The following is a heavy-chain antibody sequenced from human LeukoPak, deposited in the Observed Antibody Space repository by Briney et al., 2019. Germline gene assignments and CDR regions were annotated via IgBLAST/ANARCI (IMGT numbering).Heavy chain of an antibody. V-gene: IGHV4-30-4*01. D-gene: IGHD3-22*01. CDR3: ARYPHYYDSSGAMIPDAFDI. CDR2: IYYSGST. CDR1: GGSISSGDYY. J-gene: IGHJ3*02. Sequence: PSETLSLTCTVSGGSISSGDYYWSWIRQPPGKGLEWIGYIYYSGSTYYNPSLKSRVTISVDTSKNQFSLKLSSVTAADTAVYYCARYPHYYDSSGAMIPDAFDIWGQGTMVTVSS.